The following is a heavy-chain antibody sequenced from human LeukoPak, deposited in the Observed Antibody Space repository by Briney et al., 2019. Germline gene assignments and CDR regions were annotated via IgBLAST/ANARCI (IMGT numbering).Heavy chain of an antibody. J-gene: IGHJ5*02. CDR1: GGSFSENY. V-gene: IGHV4-34*01. D-gene: IGHD3-3*01. CDR3: ARGGRRFKSGNWFAP. CDR2: INHSGST. Sequence: ETLSLTCAVYGGSFSENYWTWTWIRQPPGKGLEWIGEINHSGSTNYYPSLKSRFIISVDTSRNQFSLRLSSVTAADTAVYYCARGGRRFKSGNWFAPWGQGTLVTVSS.